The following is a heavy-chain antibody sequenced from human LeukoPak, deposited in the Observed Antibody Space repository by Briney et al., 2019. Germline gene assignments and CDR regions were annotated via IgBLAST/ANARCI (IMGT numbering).Heavy chain of an antibody. CDR1: GASISSYY. J-gene: IGHJ5*02. V-gene: IGHV4-59*01. CDR2: LYYSGST. Sequence: SETLSLTCTVSGASISSYYWSWIRQPPGKGLEWIGYLYYSGSTNYNPSLKSRVTISVDTSKNQFSLKLSSVTTADTAVYYCARASYSSSWYEGLNWFDPWGQGTLVTVSS. D-gene: IGHD6-13*01. CDR3: ARASYSSSWYEGLNWFDP.